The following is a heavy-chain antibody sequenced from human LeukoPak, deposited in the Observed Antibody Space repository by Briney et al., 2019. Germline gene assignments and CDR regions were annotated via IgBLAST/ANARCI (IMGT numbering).Heavy chain of an antibody. J-gene: IGHJ4*02. Sequence: GGSLRLSCAASGFTFSSYSMNWVGKAPGKGLDWFSSIISSSSYIYSADSVNGRLTISRENAKNSLYMQMNSLRAEDTAVYYCARGTHAPYYWGQGTLVTVSS. CDR3: ARGTHAPYY. CDR2: IISSSSYI. V-gene: IGHV3-21*01. CDR1: GFTFSSYS.